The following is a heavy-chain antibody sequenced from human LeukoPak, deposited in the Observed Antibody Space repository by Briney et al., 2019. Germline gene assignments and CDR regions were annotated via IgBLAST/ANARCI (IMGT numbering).Heavy chain of an antibody. CDR3: TTTGGAFDI. D-gene: IGHD1-26*01. Sequence: PGGSLRLSCAASGFTFSSYTMNWVRQAPGKGLQWVAVISYDGSNKYYADSVKGRFTISRDNSKNTLYLQMNSLRAEVTAVYYCTTTGGAFDIWGQGTMVTVSS. CDR1: GFTFSSYT. J-gene: IGHJ3*02. CDR2: ISYDGSNK. V-gene: IGHV3-30*03.